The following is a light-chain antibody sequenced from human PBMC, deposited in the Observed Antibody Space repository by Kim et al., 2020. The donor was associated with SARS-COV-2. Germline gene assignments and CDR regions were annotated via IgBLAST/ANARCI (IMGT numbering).Light chain of an antibody. Sequence: DIQMTQSPSSLSAPVGDTVNITCLASQTILTYLNWYQQKPGTAPKLLIYAASGLHTGVPSRFTGSGSGTHFTLSIGSLQPEDFALYHSQQSYAPPYALGKGTKLEI. V-gene: IGKV1-39*01. CDR2: AAS. J-gene: IGKJ2*01. CDR3: QQSYAPPYA. CDR1: QTILTY.